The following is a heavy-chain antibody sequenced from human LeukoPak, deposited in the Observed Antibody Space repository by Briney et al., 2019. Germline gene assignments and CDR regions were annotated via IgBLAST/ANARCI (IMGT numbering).Heavy chain of an antibody. J-gene: IGHJ6*02. CDR1: GFTFSSYG. CDR3: AKDVAAAGMGDGMDV. Sequence: GGSLRLSCAASGFTFSSYGMHWVRQAPGMWLECVAVISYDGSNKYYADSVKGRFTISRDNSKNTLYLQMNSLRAEDTAVYYCAKDVAAAGMGDGMDVWGQGTTVTVSS. V-gene: IGHV3-30*18. D-gene: IGHD6-13*01. CDR2: ISYDGSNK.